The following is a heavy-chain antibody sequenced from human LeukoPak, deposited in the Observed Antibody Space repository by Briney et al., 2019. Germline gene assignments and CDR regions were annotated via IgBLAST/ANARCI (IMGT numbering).Heavy chain of an antibody. V-gene: IGHV4-59*01. Sequence: SETLSLTCTVSGGSISSYYWSWIRQPPGKGLEWIGYIYYSGSTNYNPSLKSRVTISVDTSKNQFSLKLSSVTAADTAVYYCARGLLIAAADYWGQGTLVTVSS. J-gene: IGHJ4*02. CDR3: ARGLLIAAADY. D-gene: IGHD6-13*01. CDR1: GGSISSYY. CDR2: IYYSGST.